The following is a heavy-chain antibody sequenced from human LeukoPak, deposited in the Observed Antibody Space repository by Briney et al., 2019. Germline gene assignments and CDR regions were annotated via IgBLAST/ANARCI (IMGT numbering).Heavy chain of an antibody. J-gene: IGHJ3*02. CDR1: GFTVSSNY. CDR2: IYSGGST. D-gene: IGHD3-16*02. V-gene: IGHV3-66*01. CDR3: AKGLRLGELSSHDAFDI. Sequence: GGSLRLSCAASGFTVSSNYMSWVRQAPGKGLEWVSVIYSGGSTYYADSAKGRFTISRDNSKNTLYLQMNSLRAEDTAVYYCAKGLRLGELSSHDAFDIWGQGTMVTVSS.